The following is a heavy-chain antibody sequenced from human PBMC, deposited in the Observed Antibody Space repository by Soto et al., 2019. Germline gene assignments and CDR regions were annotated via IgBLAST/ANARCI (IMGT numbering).Heavy chain of an antibody. CDR3: ARQWGNWYWAFNV. D-gene: IGHD6-13*01. J-gene: IGHJ3*01. CDR1: GGSVTTSDYS. CDR2: VYYSGST. Sequence: QLQLQESGPGLVKSSETLSLTCTVSGGSVTTSDYSWGWIRQPPGKGLEWIGSVYYSGSTHYNQSLESRVTLSVDTSKNQFSLKLNSVTAADTAVYYCARQWGNWYWAFNVWGQGTMVTVSS. V-gene: IGHV4-39*01.